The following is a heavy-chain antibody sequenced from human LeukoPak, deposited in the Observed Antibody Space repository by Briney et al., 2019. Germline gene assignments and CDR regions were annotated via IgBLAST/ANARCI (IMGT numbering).Heavy chain of an antibody. V-gene: IGHV1-69*06. J-gene: IGHJ4*02. CDR2: IIPIFGTA. D-gene: IGHD6-19*01. CDR3: ARSPTSGYSSGRDVDLNAHFDW. Sequence: SVKVSCKASGGTFSSYAISWVRQAPGQGLEWMGGIIPIFGTANYAQKFQGRVTITADKSTSTAYMELSSLRSEDTAVYYCARSPTSGYSSGRDVDLNAHFDWWGQGTLVTVSS. CDR1: GGTFSSYA.